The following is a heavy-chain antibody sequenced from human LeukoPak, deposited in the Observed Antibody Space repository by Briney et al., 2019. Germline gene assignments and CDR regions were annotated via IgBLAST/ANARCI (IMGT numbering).Heavy chain of an antibody. CDR3: ARDLNDYSNYVSWFDP. D-gene: IGHD4-11*01. CDR2: IYHSGST. J-gene: IGHJ5*02. V-gene: IGHV4-38-2*02. Sequence: SETLSLTCTVSGYSISSGYYWGWIRQPPGKGLEWIGTIYHSGSTYYNPSLKSRVTISVDTSKNQFSLRLSSVTAADTAVYYCARDLNDYSNYVSWFDPWGQGTLVTVSS. CDR1: GYSISSGYY.